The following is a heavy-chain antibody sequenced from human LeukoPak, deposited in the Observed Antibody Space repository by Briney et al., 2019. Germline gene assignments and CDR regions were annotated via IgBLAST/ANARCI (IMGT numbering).Heavy chain of an antibody. J-gene: IGHJ4*02. D-gene: IGHD4-17*01. CDR3: ARLYGDFDY. CDR2: ISSSGSTI. V-gene: IGHV3-48*03. CDR1: GFTFSSYE. Sequence: LSGGSLRLSCAASGFTFSSYEMNWVRQAPGKGLEWVSYISSSGSTIYYADSVKGRFTISRDNAKNSLYLQMNSLRAEDTAVYYCARLYGDFDYWGQGTLVTVSS.